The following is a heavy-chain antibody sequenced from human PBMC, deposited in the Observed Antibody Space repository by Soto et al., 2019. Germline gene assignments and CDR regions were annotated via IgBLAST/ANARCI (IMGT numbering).Heavy chain of an antibody. Sequence: SETLSLTCTVSGGSISSYYWSWIRQPPGKGLEWIGYIYYSGSTNYNPSLKSRVTISVDTSKNQFSLKLSSVTAADTAVYYCARVEYSDHYYYYYMDVWGKGTTVTVSS. CDR1: GGSISSYY. CDR3: ARVEYSDHYYYYYMDV. J-gene: IGHJ6*03. V-gene: IGHV4-59*01. D-gene: IGHD5-18*01. CDR2: IYYSGST.